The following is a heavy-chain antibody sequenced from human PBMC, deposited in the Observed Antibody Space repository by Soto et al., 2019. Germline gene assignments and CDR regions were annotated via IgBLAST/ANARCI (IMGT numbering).Heavy chain of an antibody. CDR2: IIPIFGTA. CDR1: GGTFSSYA. D-gene: IGHD3-22*01. V-gene: IGHV1-69*13. CDR3: ARDQGSSGYYSPNYYFDY. Sequence: ASVKVSCKASGGTFSSYAISWVRQAPGQGLEWMGGIIPIFGTANYAQKFQGRVTITADESTSTAYMELSSLRSEDTAVYYCARDQGSSGYYSPNYYFDYWGQGTLVTVSS. J-gene: IGHJ4*02.